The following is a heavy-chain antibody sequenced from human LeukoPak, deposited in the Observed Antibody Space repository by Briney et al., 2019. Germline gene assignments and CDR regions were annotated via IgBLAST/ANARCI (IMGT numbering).Heavy chain of an antibody. J-gene: IGHJ6*02. V-gene: IGHV4-59*01. D-gene: IGHD2-2*01. CDR1: GGSISTYY. CDR2: IYYSGST. CDR3: AREPAVPYCSSTSCSSYYYYYGMDV. Sequence: ETLSLTCTVSGGSISTYYWNWIRQPPGKGLEWIGYIYYSGSTNYNPSLKSRVTISVDTSKNQFSLKLSSVTAADTAVYYCAREPAVPYCSSTSCSSYYYYYGMDVWGQGTTVTVSS.